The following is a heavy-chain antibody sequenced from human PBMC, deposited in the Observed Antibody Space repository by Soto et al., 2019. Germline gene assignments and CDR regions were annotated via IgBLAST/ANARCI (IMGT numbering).Heavy chain of an antibody. Sequence: GGSLRLSCVASGFTFRSYTMNWVRQAPGKGLEWVSAIRGFSPYTFYADSVKGRFTISRDNAKNSLYLQMNSLRAEDTAVYYCAKAVSGSIRYFDYWGQGTLVTVSS. D-gene: IGHD1-26*01. CDR3: AKAVSGSIRYFDY. CDR2: IRGFSPYT. CDR1: GFTFRSYT. V-gene: IGHV3-21*04. J-gene: IGHJ4*02.